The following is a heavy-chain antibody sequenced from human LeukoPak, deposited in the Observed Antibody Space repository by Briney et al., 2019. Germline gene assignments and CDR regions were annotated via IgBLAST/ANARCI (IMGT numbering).Heavy chain of an antibody. J-gene: IGHJ6*03. CDR3: ARGGVSGYYYYMDV. CDR1: GFTFSSYA. Sequence: PGGSLRLSCAASGFTFSSYAMSWVRQAPGKGLEWVSGINWNGGSTGYADSVKGRFTISRDNAKNSLYLQMNSLRAEDTALYYCARGGVSGYYYYMDVWGKGTTVTVSS. D-gene: IGHD5/OR15-5a*01. V-gene: IGHV3-20*04. CDR2: INWNGGST.